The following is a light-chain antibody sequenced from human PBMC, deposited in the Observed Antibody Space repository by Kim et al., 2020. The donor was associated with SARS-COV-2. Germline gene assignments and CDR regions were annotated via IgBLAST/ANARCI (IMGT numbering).Light chain of an antibody. CDR3: QQRSNWPGT. V-gene: IGKV3-11*01. CDR2: DAS. Sequence: FAPGERATPSCRASQSVSSYLAWYQQKPGQAPRLLIYDASNRATGIPARFSGSGSGTDFTLTISSLEPEDFAVYYCQQRSNWPGTFGQGTKVDIK. CDR1: QSVSSY. J-gene: IGKJ1*01.